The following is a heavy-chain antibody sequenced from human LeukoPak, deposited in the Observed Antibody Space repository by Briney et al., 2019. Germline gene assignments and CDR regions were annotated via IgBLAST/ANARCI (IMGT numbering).Heavy chain of an antibody. CDR3: ASHLLSSWFIGY. J-gene: IGHJ4*02. Sequence: GGSLRLSCAAFGFTFSSYSMNWVRQAPGKGLEWVSSISSSSSYIYYADSVKGRFTISRDNAKNSLYLQMNSLRAEDTAVYYCASHLLSSWFIGYWGQGTLVTVSS. CDR1: GFTFSSYS. V-gene: IGHV3-21*01. D-gene: IGHD6-13*01. CDR2: ISSSSSYI.